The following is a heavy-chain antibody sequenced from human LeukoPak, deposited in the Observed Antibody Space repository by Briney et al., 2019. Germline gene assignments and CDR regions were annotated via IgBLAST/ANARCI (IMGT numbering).Heavy chain of an antibody. J-gene: IGHJ6*01. V-gene: IGHV1-24*01. CDR3: ATGSGSYRR. Sequence: ASVKVSPKDSGYTLSDSSMRYERHATRKGLEWMGGFEPEDRDTMYAQKFPSRVTMTEVTSTDTAYMERSSLRSEDATVYYCATGSGSYRRWG. CDR2: FEPEDRDT. CDR1: GYTLSDSS. D-gene: IGHD1-26*01.